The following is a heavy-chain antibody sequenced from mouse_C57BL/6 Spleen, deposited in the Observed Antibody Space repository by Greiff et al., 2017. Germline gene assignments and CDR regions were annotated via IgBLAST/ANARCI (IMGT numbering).Heavy chain of an antibody. Sequence: QVQLQQSGPELVKPGASVKISCKASGYAFSSSWMNWVKQRPGKGLEWIGRIYPGDGDTNYNGKFKGKATLTADKPSSTAYMQLSSLTSEDSAVYFCARDSSGYFAYWGQGTLVTVSA. CDR1: GYAFSSSW. J-gene: IGHJ3*01. CDR2: IYPGDGDT. V-gene: IGHV1-82*01. CDR3: ARDSSGYFAY. D-gene: IGHD3-2*02.